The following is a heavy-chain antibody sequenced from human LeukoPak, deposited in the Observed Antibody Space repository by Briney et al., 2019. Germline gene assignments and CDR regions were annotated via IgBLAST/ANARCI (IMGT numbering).Heavy chain of an antibody. CDR3: ARGDFITMVRGVNLLGY. D-gene: IGHD3-10*01. Sequence: ASVKVSCKASGYTFTSYAMNWVRQAPGQGLEWMGWINTNTGNPTYAQGFTGRFVFSLDTSVSTAYLQISSLKAEDTAVYYCARGDFITMVRGVNLLGYWGQGTLVTVSS. J-gene: IGHJ4*02. CDR1: GYTFTSYA. V-gene: IGHV7-4-1*02. CDR2: INTNTGNP.